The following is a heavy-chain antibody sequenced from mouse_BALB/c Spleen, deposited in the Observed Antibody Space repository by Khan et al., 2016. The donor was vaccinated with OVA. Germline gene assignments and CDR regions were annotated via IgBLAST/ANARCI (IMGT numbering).Heavy chain of an antibody. Sequence: VQLPESGPGLVAPSQSLSLTCTVSGFSLTSYGVHWVRQPPGKGLEWLGVIWAGGSTNYNSALMSRLSISKDNSKSTVFFRMNHLQTYDTAMYYCAMFYDGYYYAVDYWAQGTSFTVSS. D-gene: IGHD2-3*01. CDR1: GFSLTSYG. V-gene: IGHV2-9*02. CDR2: IWAGGST. CDR3: AMFYDGYYYAVDY. J-gene: IGHJ4*01.